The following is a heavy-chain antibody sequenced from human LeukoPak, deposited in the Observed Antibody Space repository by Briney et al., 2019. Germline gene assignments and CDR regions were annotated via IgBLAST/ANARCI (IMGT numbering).Heavy chain of an antibody. D-gene: IGHD6-13*01. Sequence: SETLSLTCAVYGGSSSGYYWSWIRQPPARGLEWIGEIKHSGSTNYNPSLKTRLTISVDTPKNQFSLTLSSVTAADTAVYYCARSSSWHPIDYCGQGTLVTVSS. CDR2: IKHSGST. V-gene: IGHV4-34*01. J-gene: IGHJ4*02. CDR3: ARSSSWHPIDY. CDR1: GGSSSGYY.